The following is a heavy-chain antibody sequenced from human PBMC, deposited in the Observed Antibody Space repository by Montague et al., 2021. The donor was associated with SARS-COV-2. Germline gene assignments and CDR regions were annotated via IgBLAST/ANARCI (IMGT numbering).Heavy chain of an antibody. CDR2: IYYDGST. D-gene: IGHD1-26*01. CDR3: ARYGSYFEH. V-gene: IGHV4-59*03. Sequence: SETLSLTCTVSGGSIRSYYWSWIRQTPGKGLEWICYIYYDGSTNXNPSLKSRVTMSVDSSKNQFSLRLSSVTAADTDVYYCARYGSYFEHWGQGTLVTVSS. CDR1: GGSIRSYY. J-gene: IGHJ4*02.